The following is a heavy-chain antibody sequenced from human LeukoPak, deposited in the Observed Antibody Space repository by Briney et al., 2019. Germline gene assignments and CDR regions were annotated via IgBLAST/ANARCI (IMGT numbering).Heavy chain of an antibody. D-gene: IGHD3-22*01. CDR1: GASINSYR. CDR2: ISYDGKT. CDR3: TKGYYDPFDS. J-gene: IGHJ4*02. V-gene: IGHV4-59*01. Sequence: SETLSLTCNVSGASINSYRWNWIRQPPGKGLEWIGYISYDGKTNYNPSLKSRLTLSVDTSKNQFSLNLNSVTAADTARNYCTKGYYDPFDSWGQGPLVTVTS.